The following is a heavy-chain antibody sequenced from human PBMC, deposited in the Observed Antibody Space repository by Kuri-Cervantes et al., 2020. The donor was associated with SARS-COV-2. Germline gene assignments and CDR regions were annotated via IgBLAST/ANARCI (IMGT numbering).Heavy chain of an antibody. V-gene: IGHV3-30-3*01. CDR3: AREGVTGTTYYYYYGMDV. CDR1: GFTFSSYA. Sequence: GGSLRLSCAASGFTFSSYAMHWVRQAPGKGLEWVAVISYDGSNKYYADSVKGRFTISRDNAKNSLYLQMNSLRDEDTAVYYCAREGVTGTTYYYYYGMDVWGQGTTVTVSS. J-gene: IGHJ6*02. CDR2: ISYDGSNK. D-gene: IGHD1-7*01.